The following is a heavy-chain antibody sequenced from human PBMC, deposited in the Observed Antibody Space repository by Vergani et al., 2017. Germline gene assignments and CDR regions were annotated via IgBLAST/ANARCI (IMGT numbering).Heavy chain of an antibody. CDR1: GGSISSYY. Sequence: QVQLQESGPGLVKPSETLSLTCTVSGGSISSYYWSWIRQPPGKGLEWIGYIYYSGSTNYNPSLKSRVTISVDTSKNQFSLKLSSVTAADTAVYYCARDRHEYGDYLGSPWSWAFDIWGQGTMVTVSS. V-gene: IGHV4-59*01. CDR3: ARDRHEYGDYLGSPWSWAFDI. D-gene: IGHD4-17*01. CDR2: IYYSGST. J-gene: IGHJ3*02.